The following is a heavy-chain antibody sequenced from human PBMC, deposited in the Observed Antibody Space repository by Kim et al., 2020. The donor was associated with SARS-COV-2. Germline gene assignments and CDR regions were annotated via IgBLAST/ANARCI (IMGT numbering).Heavy chain of an antibody. Sequence: SETLSLTCAVYGGSFSGYYWSWIRQPPGKGLEWIGEINHSGSTNYNPSLKSRVTISVDTSKNQFSLKLSSVTAADTAVYYCARLMDYDGSGGDSNVWY. V-gene: IGHV4-34*01. CDR1: GGSFSGYY. CDR3: ARLMDYDGSGGDSNVWY. J-gene: IGHJ2*01. CDR2: INHSGST. D-gene: IGHD3-10*01.